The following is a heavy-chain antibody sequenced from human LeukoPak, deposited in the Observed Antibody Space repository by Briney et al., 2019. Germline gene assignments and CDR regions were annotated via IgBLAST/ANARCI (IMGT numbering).Heavy chain of an antibody. D-gene: IGHD4-17*01. CDR1: GFTVSSNY. Sequence: PGGSLRLSCAASGFTVSSNYMSWVRQAPGRGLEWVSVIYSGDSTYDADSVKGRFTISRDKSKNMLYLQMNSLRADDTAVYYCARVLDYGDYSLFDYWGQGTLVTVSS. J-gene: IGHJ4*02. CDR2: IYSGDST. V-gene: IGHV3-66*01. CDR3: ARVLDYGDYSLFDY.